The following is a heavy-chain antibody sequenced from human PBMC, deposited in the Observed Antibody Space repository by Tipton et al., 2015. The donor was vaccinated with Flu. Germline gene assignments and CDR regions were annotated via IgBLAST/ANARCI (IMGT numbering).Heavy chain of an antibody. CDR1: GASIFSGTYY. CDR2: MYTDGST. Sequence: TLSLTCSVSGASIFSGTYYWTWIRQPAAKGLEWIGHMYTDGSTDYNPSLKSRVTISVDKSGNEFSLKLTSVTATDTAIYYCVRDPSLGMPDYFDSWGQGILVTASS. V-gene: IGHV4-61*09. J-gene: IGHJ4*02. CDR3: VRDPSLGMPDYFDS. D-gene: IGHD2-2*01.